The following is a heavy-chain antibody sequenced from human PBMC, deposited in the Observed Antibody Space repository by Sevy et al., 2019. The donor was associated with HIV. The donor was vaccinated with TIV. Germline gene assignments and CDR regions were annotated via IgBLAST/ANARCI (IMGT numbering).Heavy chain of an antibody. CDR1: GFTFSDFY. CDR2: ISDRGTTI. CDR3: GREGSLRYFDF. Sequence: GGSLRLSCAASGFTFSDFYMSWIRQAPGRGLEWVSYISDRGTTIYYADSVKGRFTISRDNAKNSLYLQMNSLRAEDTAVYYCGREGSLRYFDFWGRGTLVTVSS. V-gene: IGHV3-11*01. D-gene: IGHD3-10*01. J-gene: IGHJ2*01.